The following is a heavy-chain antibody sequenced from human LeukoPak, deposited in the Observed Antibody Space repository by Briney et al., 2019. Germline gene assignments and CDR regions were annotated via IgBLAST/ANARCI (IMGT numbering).Heavy chain of an antibody. Sequence: ASVKVSCKASGYTFSNYGISWVRQAPGLGLEWMGWTSYNGNTNYAQKFQDRVTMTTDTSTTTAYIELRSLESDDTAVYYCARHSGSGWQALGYWGQGTLVTVSS. CDR1: GYTFSNYG. J-gene: IGHJ4*02. CDR2: TSYNGNT. V-gene: IGHV1-18*04. D-gene: IGHD6-19*01. CDR3: ARHSGSGWQALGY.